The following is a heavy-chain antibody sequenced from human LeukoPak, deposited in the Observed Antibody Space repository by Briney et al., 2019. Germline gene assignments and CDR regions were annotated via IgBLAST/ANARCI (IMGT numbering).Heavy chain of an antibody. D-gene: IGHD2-2*01. CDR2: ISGSGGST. Sequence: GASLRLSCAASGFTFSSYALSWVRQAPGKGLEWVSAISGSGGSTYYADSVKGRFTISRDNSKNTLYLQMNSLRAEDTAVYYCARDIVVVNYWGQGTLVTVSS. V-gene: IGHV3-23*01. J-gene: IGHJ4*02. CDR1: GFTFSSYA. CDR3: ARDIVVVNY.